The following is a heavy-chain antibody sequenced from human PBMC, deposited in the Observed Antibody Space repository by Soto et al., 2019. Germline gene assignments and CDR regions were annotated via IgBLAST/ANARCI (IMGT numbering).Heavy chain of an antibody. V-gene: IGHV4-31*02. D-gene: IGHD6-6*01. CDR3: ARGFLTGVAARPREEA. Sequence: SETLSLTWTVSGGYISSGGYYWSWIRQHPGKGLEWPGYIYYSGSTYYNPSLKSRVTISVDTSKNQFSMKLSSVTAAGTAVYYCARGFLTGVAARPREEAWGQGTLVTVSS. CDR2: IYYSGST. CDR1: GGYISSGGYY. J-gene: IGHJ5*02.